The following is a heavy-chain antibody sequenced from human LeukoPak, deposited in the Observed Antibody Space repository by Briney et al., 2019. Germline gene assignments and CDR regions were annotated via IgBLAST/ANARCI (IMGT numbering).Heavy chain of an antibody. V-gene: IGHV4-34*01. CDR2: INGRGHT. CDR3: ARDPTTVVTTPYYFDF. J-gene: IGHJ4*02. D-gene: IGHD4-23*01. Sequence: PSETLSLTCAVHGGSFSGYHWNWIRQFPGKGLEWIGEINGRGHTNYNPSLESRVTISVDTSKKQFSLKLSSVAAADTAVYYCARDPTTVVTTPYYFDFWGQGTLVTVSS. CDR1: GGSFSGYH.